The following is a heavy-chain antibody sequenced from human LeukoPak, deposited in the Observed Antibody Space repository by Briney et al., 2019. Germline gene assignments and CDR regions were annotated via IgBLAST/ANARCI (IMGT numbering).Heavy chain of an antibody. D-gene: IGHD5-12*01. V-gene: IGHV3-23*01. CDR1: GFSFSTYW. CDR3: AKDGGYYDFDS. J-gene: IGHJ4*02. Sequence: GGSLRLSCAASGFSFSTYWMNWVRQAPGKGLEWVSVISGSDGSTYYADSVKGRFTISRDNSKNTLYLQMYSLRVEDTAVYYCAKDGGYYDFDSWGQGTLVTVSS. CDR2: ISGSDGST.